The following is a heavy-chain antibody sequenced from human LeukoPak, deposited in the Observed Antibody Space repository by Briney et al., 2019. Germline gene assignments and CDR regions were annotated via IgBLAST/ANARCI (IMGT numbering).Heavy chain of an antibody. D-gene: IGHD3-22*01. Sequence: EASVKVSCKASGYTFTGYYMHWVRQAPGQGLEWMGWINPNSGGTNFAQRFQDRVTMTRDMSISTAYMELSRLRSDDTAIYYCTRGYYDSSDFEYFHHWGQGTLVTVSS. CDR3: TRGYYDSSDFEYFHH. J-gene: IGHJ1*01. CDR2: INPNSGGT. CDR1: GYTFTGYY. V-gene: IGHV1-2*02.